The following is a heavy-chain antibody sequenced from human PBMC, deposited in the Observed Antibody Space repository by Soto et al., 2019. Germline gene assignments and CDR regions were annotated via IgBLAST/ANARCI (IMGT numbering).Heavy chain of an antibody. V-gene: IGHV4-34*01. CDR3: ARGFWAFTMVRPSAFDI. CDR2: INHSGST. D-gene: IGHD3-10*01. Sequence: SETLSLTCAVYGGSFSGYYWSWIRQPPGKGLEWIGEINHSGSTNYNPSLKSRVTISVDTSKNQFSLKLSSVTAADTAVYYCARGFWAFTMVRPSAFDIWGQGTMVTVSS. J-gene: IGHJ3*02. CDR1: GGSFSGYY.